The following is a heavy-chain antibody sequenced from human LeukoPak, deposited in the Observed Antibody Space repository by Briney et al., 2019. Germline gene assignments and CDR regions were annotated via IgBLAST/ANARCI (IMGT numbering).Heavy chain of an antibody. D-gene: IGHD3-9*01. V-gene: IGHV3-23*01. Sequence: GGSLRLSCAASGITFSSYGMSWVRQAPGKGLEWVSSISSTGGTTYYADSVKGRFTISRDNSKNTLYLQMNSLRAEDTAIYYCAKTYYDILTGYSPLRYWGQGTLVTVSS. J-gene: IGHJ4*02. CDR2: ISSTGGTT. CDR1: GITFSSYG. CDR3: AKTYYDILTGYSPLRY.